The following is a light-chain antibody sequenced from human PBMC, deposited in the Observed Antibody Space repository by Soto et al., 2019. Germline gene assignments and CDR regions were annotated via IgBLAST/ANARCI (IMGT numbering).Light chain of an antibody. Sequence: DIHLTQSPSTLSASVGDRVTITCRASQTHSAYLAWYQQKPGTAPKLLIYDTSSLETGVPSRFSGSRSATPLTLPTIRMLPDDYSASYCRHYNDYSWTFGQGTKVELK. V-gene: IGKV1-5*01. CDR2: DTS. CDR1: QTHSAY. J-gene: IGKJ1*01. CDR3: RHYNDYSWT.